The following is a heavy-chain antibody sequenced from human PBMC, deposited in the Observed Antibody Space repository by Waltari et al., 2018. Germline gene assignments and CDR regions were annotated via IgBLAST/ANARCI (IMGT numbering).Heavy chain of an antibody. J-gene: IGHJ4*02. V-gene: IGHV4-39*02. D-gene: IGHD4-17*01. CDR2: IDYSGNT. CDR3: VRDFGDHRTDY. CDR1: GGSISSSGYY. Sequence: QLQLQESGPGLVKSSETLSLTCTVSGGSISSSGYYWGWIRQPPGKGLEWIGTIDYSGNTYYNPALKSWVTISVDTSKKQFSLKLNSVTAADTAVYYCVRDFGDHRTDYWGQGTLVTVSS.